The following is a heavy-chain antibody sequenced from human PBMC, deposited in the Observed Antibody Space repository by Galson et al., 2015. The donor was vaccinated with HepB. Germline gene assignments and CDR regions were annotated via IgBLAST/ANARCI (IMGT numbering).Heavy chain of an antibody. CDR2: ISSGSSYI. D-gene: IGHD1-26*01. CDR3: VRVKSGTFYAFDI. V-gene: IGHV3-21*05. CDR1: EFTFSSFW. Sequence: SLRVSCAASEFTFSSFWVNWVRQAPGRGLEWISFISSGSSYINYADAVKGRFTVSRDNAKRSVYLQMNNLRAEDTAVYYCVRVKSGTFYAFDIWGQGTFVTVSS. J-gene: IGHJ3*02.